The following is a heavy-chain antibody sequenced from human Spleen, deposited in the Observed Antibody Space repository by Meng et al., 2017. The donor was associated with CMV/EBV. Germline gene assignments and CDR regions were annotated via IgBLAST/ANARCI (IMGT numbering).Heavy chain of an antibody. CDR3: ARVSGVLVPAAISD. CDR2: INWNGGST. CDR1: GFTFDDYG. D-gene: IGHD2-2*01. Sequence: ASGFTFDDYGMSWVRQAPGKGLEWVSGINWNGGSTGYAGSVKGRFTISRDNAKNSLYLQMNSLRAEDTALYYCARVSGVLVPAAISDWGQGTLVTVSS. J-gene: IGHJ4*02. V-gene: IGHV3-20*03.